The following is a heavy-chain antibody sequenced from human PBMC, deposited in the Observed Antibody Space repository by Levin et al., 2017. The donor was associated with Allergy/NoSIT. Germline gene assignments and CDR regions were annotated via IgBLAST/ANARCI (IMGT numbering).Heavy chain of an antibody. CDR3: ARDVLGIAHFGEVFRFDP. CDR2: ISSSGTII. CDR1: GFTFSDFY. Sequence: PGGSLRLSCTASGFTFSDFYMSWIRQAPGKGLEWVSYISSSGTIISYPDSVKGRFTVSWDNAKNSLYLQMNSLRVEDTAVYYCARDVLGIAHFGEVFRFDPWGQGTLVTVSS. V-gene: IGHV3-11*01. J-gene: IGHJ5*02. D-gene: IGHD3-10*01.